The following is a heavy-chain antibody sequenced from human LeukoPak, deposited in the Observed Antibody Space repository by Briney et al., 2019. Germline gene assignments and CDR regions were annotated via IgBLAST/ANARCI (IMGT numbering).Heavy chain of an antibody. D-gene: IGHD2-2*01. J-gene: IGHJ6*02. Sequence: GGSLRLSCAASGFTFSSYAMHWVRQAPGKGLEYVSAISSNGGSTYYANSVKGRFTISRDNSKNTLYLQMGNLRAEDMAVYYCARDRYCSSTSCLPYYGMDVWGQGTTVTVSS. V-gene: IGHV3-64*01. CDR1: GFTFSSYA. CDR3: ARDRYCSSTSCLPYYGMDV. CDR2: ISSNGGST.